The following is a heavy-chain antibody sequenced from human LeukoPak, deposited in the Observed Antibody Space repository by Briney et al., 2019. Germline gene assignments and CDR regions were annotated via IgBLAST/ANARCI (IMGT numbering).Heavy chain of an antibody. D-gene: IGHD1-26*01. CDR1: GYSFTSYW. V-gene: IGHV5-51*01. J-gene: IGHJ4*02. CDR3: ARRAMVVVGATEYYFDY. Sequence: GESLKISCKGSGYSFTSYWSGWVRQMPGKGLEWMGIIYPGDSDTRYSPSFQGQVTISADKSTSTAYLQWSSLKASDTAMYYCARRAMVVVGATEYYFDYWGQGTLVTVSS. CDR2: IYPGDSDT.